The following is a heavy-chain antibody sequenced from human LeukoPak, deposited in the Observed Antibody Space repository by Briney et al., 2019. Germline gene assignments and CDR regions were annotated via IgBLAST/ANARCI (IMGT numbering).Heavy chain of an antibody. CDR3: ARYRGMVRGVFDY. D-gene: IGHD3-10*01. V-gene: IGHV4-59*01. CDR2: IYYSGST. J-gene: IGHJ4*02. CDR1: GGSFSGYY. Sequence: PSETLSLTCAVYGGSFSGYYWSWIRQPPGKGLEWIGYIYYSGSTNYNPSLKSRVTISVDTSKNQFSLKLSSVTTADTAVYYCARYRGMVRGVFDYWGQGTLVTVSS.